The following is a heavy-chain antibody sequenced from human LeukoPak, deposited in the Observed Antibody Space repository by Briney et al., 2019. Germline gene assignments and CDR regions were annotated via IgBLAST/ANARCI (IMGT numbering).Heavy chain of an antibody. J-gene: IGHJ3*02. CDR3: ATTLVIVPAANAMGAFDI. D-gene: IGHD2-2*01. CDR1: GFTFSSYA. Sequence: QPGGSLRLSCAASGFTFSSYAMSWVRQAPGKGLEWVSAISGSGGSTCYADSVKGWFTISRDNSKNTLYLQMNSLRAEDTAVYYCATTLVIVPAANAMGAFDIWGQGTMVTVSS. CDR2: ISGSGGST. V-gene: IGHV3-23*01.